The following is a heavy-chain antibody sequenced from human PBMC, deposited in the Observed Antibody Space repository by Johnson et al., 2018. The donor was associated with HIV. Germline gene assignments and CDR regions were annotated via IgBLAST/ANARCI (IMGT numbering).Heavy chain of an antibody. D-gene: IGHD3-10*01. CDR1: GFTFSSYW. CDR2: INWNVCGT. CDR3: AAFRDYYGSGLNAFDI. J-gene: IGHJ3*02. V-gene: IGHV3-20*04. Sequence: VQLVESGGGLVQPGGSLRLSCAASGFTFSSYWMSWVRQAPGKGLEWVSGINWNVCGTGYADSVKGRFTISRDNAKNSLYLQMNSLRAEDTAVYYCAAFRDYYGSGLNAFDIWGQGTMVTVSS.